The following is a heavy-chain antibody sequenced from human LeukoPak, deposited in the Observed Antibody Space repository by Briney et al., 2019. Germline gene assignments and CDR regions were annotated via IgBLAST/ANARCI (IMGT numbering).Heavy chain of an antibody. CDR1: GFTFSDAW. CDR3: AREPSSGWYGVYFDY. CDR2: IYHSGST. Sequence: PGGSLRLSCAASGFTFSDAWMNWVRQPPGKGLEWIGEIYHSGSTNYNPSLKSRVTISVDKSKNQFSLKLSSVTAADTAVYYCAREPSSGWYGVYFDYWGQGTLVTVSS. J-gene: IGHJ4*02. D-gene: IGHD6-19*01. V-gene: IGHV4-4*02.